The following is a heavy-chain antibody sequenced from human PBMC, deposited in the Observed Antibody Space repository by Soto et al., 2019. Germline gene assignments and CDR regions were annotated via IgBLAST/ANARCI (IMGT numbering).Heavy chain of an antibody. D-gene: IGHD2-2*01. CDR2: IIPISGTA. Sequence: QVQLVQSGAEVKKPGSSVKVSCKASGGTFSSYAISWVRQAPGQGLEWMGGIIPISGTANYAQKFQRRVTITADESTTTAYMELSSLRSEDTAVDYCARSQGSSTSLEIYYYYYYGMDVWGQGTTVTVSS. CDR1: GGTFSSYA. J-gene: IGHJ6*02. V-gene: IGHV1-69*01. CDR3: ARSQGSSTSLEIYYYYYYGMDV.